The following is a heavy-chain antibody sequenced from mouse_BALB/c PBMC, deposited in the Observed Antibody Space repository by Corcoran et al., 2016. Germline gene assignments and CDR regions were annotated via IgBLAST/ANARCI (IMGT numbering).Heavy chain of an antibody. J-gene: IGHJ2*01. CDR1: GYPFPDYY. CDR2: INPNNGGT. V-gene: IGHV1-26*01. D-gene: IGHD2-14*01. Sequence: EVQLQHSGPELVKPGASVTMSCKASGYPFPDYYMKWVKQSHGKSLVWIGDINPNNGGTSYNQKFKGKATLTVDKSSSTAYMQLNSLASEDSEVYYCARWGYRYDADYWGQGTTLTVSS. CDR3: ARWGYRYDADY.